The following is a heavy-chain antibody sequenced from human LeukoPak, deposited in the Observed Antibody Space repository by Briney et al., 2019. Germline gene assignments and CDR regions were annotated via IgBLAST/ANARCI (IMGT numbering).Heavy chain of an antibody. CDR3: ARISIVVVPAYFDY. V-gene: IGHV4-39*01. J-gene: IGHJ4*02. CDR2: IYHSRST. D-gene: IGHD2-2*01. Sequence: KPSETLSLTCTVSGGSISTSSYYWGWIRQPPGKGLEWIGSIYHSRSTYYNASLKSRVTVSVDTSKNQFSLNLSSVTAADTAVYYCARISIVVVPAYFDYWGQGTLVTVSS. CDR1: GGSISTSSYY.